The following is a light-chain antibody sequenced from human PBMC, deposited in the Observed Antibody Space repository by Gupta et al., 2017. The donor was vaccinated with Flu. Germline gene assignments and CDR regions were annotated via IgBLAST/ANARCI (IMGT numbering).Light chain of an antibody. CDR1: ALPKKY. Sequence: SVELTQPPSVSVAPGQTARITCSGDALPKKYASWFQQAAGRAPVLVIYEDTKRPSEIPERCSGSSSGTMATLTITGAQVGDEADYYCYSTDSSGNRVLFGGGTRLTVL. J-gene: IGLJ2*01. CDR2: EDT. V-gene: IGLV3-10*01. CDR3: YSTDSSGNRVL.